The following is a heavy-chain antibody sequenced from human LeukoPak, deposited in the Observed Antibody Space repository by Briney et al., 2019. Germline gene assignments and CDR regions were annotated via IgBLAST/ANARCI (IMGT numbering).Heavy chain of an antibody. CDR1: GGSVRSGSYY. CDR3: ARDWLNCSGGSCYVPFGY. CDR2: IYYSGST. J-gene: IGHJ4*02. D-gene: IGHD2-15*01. V-gene: IGHV4-61*01. Sequence: SETLSLTCTVSGGSVRSGSYYWSWIRQPPGKGLEWIGYIYYSGSTNYNPSLKSRVTISVDTSKNQFSLKLSSVTAADTAVYYCARDWLNCSGGSCYVPFGYWGQGTLVTVSS.